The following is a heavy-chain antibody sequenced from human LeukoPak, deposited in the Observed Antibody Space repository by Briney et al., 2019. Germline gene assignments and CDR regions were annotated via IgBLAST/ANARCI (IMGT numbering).Heavy chain of an antibody. CDR1: GYSLTSGYY. J-gene: IGHJ4*02. CDR3: ARVTGYMIEDYFDY. CDR2: IFHSGST. D-gene: IGHD3-9*01. Sequence: SEALSLTCTVSGYSLTSGYYWGWIRQPPGKGLEWIASIFHSGSTFYNPSVKSRVTISVDTSKNQFSLKLNSVTAADTAVYYCARVTGYMIEDYFDYWGQGILVTVSS. V-gene: IGHV4-38-2*02.